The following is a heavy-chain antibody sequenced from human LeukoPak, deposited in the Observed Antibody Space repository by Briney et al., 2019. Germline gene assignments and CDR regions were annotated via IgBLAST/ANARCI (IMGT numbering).Heavy chain of an antibody. CDR3: SGRSGFSSIY. CDR1: GFTFNTHW. V-gene: IGHV3-7*01. CDR2: ISPDGSDE. D-gene: IGHD2-2*01. J-gene: IGHJ4*02. Sequence: PGGSLRLSREASGFTFNTHWMNWVRQTPGKGLEWMANISPDGSDEFYVDSVKGRFTISRDNAKNSVYLQVNNLRAEDTGVYYCSGRSGFSSIYWGQGILVTVSS.